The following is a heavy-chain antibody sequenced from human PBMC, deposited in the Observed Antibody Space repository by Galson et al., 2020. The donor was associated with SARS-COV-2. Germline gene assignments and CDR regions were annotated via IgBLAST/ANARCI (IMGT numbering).Heavy chain of an antibody. CDR3: AKLSGYDNFDY. J-gene: IGHJ4*02. CDR2: ISWNSGSI. Sequence: SLKISCAASGFTFDDYAMHWVRQAPGKGLEWVSGISWNSGSIGYADSVKGRFTISRDNAKNSLYLQMNSLRAEDTALYYCAKLSGYDNFDYWGQGTLVTVSS. V-gene: IGHV3-9*01. D-gene: IGHD5-12*01. CDR1: GFTFDDYA.